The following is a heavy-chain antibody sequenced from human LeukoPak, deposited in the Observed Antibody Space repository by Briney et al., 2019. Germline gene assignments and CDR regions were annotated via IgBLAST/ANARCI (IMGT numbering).Heavy chain of an antibody. J-gene: IGHJ4*02. CDR2: INPSGGST. D-gene: IGHD3-10*01. Sequence: ASVKVSCKASGYTFTSYYMHWVRQAPGQGLEWMGIINPSGGSTTYAQKFQGRVTMTRDTSTSTVYMELGSLRPEDTAVYYCARVQYYYGSGSYGFFDSWGQGTLVTVSS. CDR1: GYTFTSYY. CDR3: ARVQYYYGSGSYGFFDS. V-gene: IGHV1-46*01.